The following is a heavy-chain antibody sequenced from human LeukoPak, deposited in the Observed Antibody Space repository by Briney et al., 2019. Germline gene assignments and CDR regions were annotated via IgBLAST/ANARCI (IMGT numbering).Heavy chain of an antibody. V-gene: IGHV4-34*01. CDR1: GGSFIGYY. D-gene: IGHD6-19*01. CDR2: IYYSGST. CDR3: ASTVAGLEDFDY. J-gene: IGHJ4*02. Sequence: SETLSLTCAVYGGSFIGYYWSWIRQPPGKGLEWIGSIYYSGSTYYSPSLKSRVTISVDTSKKQFSLKLSSVTAADTAVYYCASTVAGLEDFDYWGQGILITVSS.